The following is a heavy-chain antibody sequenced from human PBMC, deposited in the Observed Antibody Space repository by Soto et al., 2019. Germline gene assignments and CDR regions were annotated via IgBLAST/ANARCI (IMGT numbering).Heavy chain of an antibody. V-gene: IGHV3-23*01. D-gene: IGHD2-8*01. Sequence: PGGSLRLSCAASGFTFSTYAMNWVRQAPGKGLEWVSAISANGAYTYYADSVKGRFTISRDNSVDALYLQMNSVRIEDTAVYYCAHPRGYGVFDAYDIWGQGTMVT. CDR3: AHPRGYGVFDAYDI. CDR2: ISANGAYT. CDR1: GFTFSTYA. J-gene: IGHJ3*02.